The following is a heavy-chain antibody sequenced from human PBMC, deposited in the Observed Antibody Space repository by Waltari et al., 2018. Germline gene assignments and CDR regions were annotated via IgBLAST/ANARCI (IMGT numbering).Heavy chain of an antibody. J-gene: IGHJ5*02. Sequence: QVQLQESGPGLVKPSQTLSLTCPVSGASTSSGSYYWSWIRQPAGKGLEWSGYIYTSGSTNYNPSLKSRVTISVDTSKNQFSLKLSSVTAADTAVYYCARFLAGSVRLGDNWFDPWGQGTLVTVSS. CDR1: GASTSSGSYY. CDR3: ARFLAGSVRLGDNWFDP. D-gene: IGHD3-3*01. CDR2: IYTSGST. V-gene: IGHV4-61*09.